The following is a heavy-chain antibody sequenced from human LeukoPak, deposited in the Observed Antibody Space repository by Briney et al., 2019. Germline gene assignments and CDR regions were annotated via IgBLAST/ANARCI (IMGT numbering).Heavy chain of an antibody. V-gene: IGHV4-4*07. CDR2: IYTSGST. D-gene: IGHD3-22*01. CDR3: ARVGPPYYYDSSGYYYRNYFDY. CDR1: GGSISSYY. J-gene: IGHJ4*02. Sequence: SETLSLTCTVSGGSISSYYWSWIRQPAGKGLEWIGRIYTSGSTNYNPSLKSRVTISVDTSKNQFSLKLSSVTAADTAVYYCARVGPPYYYDSSGYYYRNYFDYWGQGTLVTVSS.